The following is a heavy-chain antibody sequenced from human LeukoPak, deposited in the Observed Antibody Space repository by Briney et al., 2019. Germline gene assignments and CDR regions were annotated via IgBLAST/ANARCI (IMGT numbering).Heavy chain of an antibody. CDR3: AKDRSIGTYYTFDH. CDR2: ISASGLMT. D-gene: IGHD1-26*01. V-gene: IGHV3-23*01. Sequence: GGSLRLSCAASGFTFSNYDMNWVRQAPGKGLEWVSSISASGLMTYYADSVKGRFTVSRDNSKNSLYLQMSSLTAADTAVYYCAKDRSIGTYYTFDHWGQGTLVTVSS. J-gene: IGHJ4*02. CDR1: GFTFSNYD.